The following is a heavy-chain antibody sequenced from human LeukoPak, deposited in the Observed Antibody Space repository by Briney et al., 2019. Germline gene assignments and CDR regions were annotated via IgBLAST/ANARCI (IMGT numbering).Heavy chain of an antibody. V-gene: IGHV3-30-3*01. CDR3: AREGYYGSGSPPSLYFGY. CDR2: ASSDLNVK. CDR1: GFTFRNYV. Sequence: GGSLRLSCAASGFTFRNYVIHWVRQAPGKGLEWVAVASSDLNVKLYADSVKGRFTISRDNSRSTLYLQMNSLRPEDTAIYYCAREGYYGSGSPPSLYFGYWGQGTLVTVSS. D-gene: IGHD3-10*01. J-gene: IGHJ4*02.